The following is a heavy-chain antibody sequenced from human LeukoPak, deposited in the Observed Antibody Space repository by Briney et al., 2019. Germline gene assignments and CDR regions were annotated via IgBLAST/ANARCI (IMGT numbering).Heavy chain of an antibody. CDR2: MYYSGST. V-gene: IGHV4-59*01. D-gene: IGHD1-14*01. CDR3: ARDNVTSGGMDV. CDR1: GGSIDNYY. J-gene: IGHJ6*02. Sequence: SETLSLTCTVSGGSIDNYYWSWIRQPPGKGLEWIGFMYYSGSTNYNPSLKSRVTIAKAMSKVHLSLRLSTLTAADTAVYYCARDNVTSGGMDVWGQGITVTVSS.